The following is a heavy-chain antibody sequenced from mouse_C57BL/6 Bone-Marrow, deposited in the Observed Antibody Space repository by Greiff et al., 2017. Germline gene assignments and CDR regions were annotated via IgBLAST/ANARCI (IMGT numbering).Heavy chain of an antibody. D-gene: IGHD2-3*01. CDR1: GFTFSDYY. J-gene: IGHJ4*01. Sequence: EVQLVESEGGLVQPGSSMKLSCTASGFTFSDYYMAWVRQVPEKGLEWVANINYDGSSTYYLDSLKSRFIISRDNAKNILYLQMSSLKSEDTATYYCARGDGYYDYAMDYWGQGTSVTVSS. V-gene: IGHV5-16*01. CDR2: INYDGSST. CDR3: ARGDGYYDYAMDY.